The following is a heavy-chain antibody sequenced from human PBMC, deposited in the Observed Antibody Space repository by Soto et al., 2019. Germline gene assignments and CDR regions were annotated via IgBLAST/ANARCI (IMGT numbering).Heavy chain of an antibody. J-gene: IGHJ5*02. D-gene: IGHD3-10*01. Sequence: EVQLVESGGGLVQTGESLRLSCAASDFTFSSYWMNWVRQAPGKGLVWVSRINGDGSSTSYADSVKGRFTIGRDNAKNTVYLQMNSLRAEDTAVYYCARAFGSGTNNWFDPWGQGTLVTVSS. V-gene: IGHV3-74*01. CDR1: DFTFSSYW. CDR2: INGDGSST. CDR3: ARAFGSGTNNWFDP.